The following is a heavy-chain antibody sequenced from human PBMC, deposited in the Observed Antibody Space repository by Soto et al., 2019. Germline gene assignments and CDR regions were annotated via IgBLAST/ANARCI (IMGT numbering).Heavy chain of an antibody. CDR2: IYYSGNT. D-gene: IGHD2-21*02. Sequence: PSETLSLTCTVSGGSISSSYYYWGWIRQPPGKGPEWIGSIYYSGNTYYNPSLKSRVTISVDTSKNFFSLRLNSVTAADTAVYYCAHGLHCGGDCPTSEYLHHWGHGTLVTVSS. CDR1: GGSISSSYYY. J-gene: IGHJ1*01. V-gene: IGHV4-39*02. CDR3: AHGLHCGGDCPTSEYLHH.